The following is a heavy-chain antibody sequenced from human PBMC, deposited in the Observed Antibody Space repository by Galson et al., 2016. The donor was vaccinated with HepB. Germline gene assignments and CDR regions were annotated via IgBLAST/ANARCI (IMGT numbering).Heavy chain of an antibody. CDR1: GFPVGNNY. V-gene: IGHV3-66*01. J-gene: IGHJ4*02. CDR2: IYSGGNT. D-gene: IGHD6-13*01. CDR3: ARNPGASTWG. Sequence: RLSCAASGFPVGNNYMSWVRQAPGKGLEWVSLIYSGGNTLYADSVKGRFSISRDNSKNTLYLQMNSLSAEDTAVYYCARNPGASTWGWGQGTLVTVAS.